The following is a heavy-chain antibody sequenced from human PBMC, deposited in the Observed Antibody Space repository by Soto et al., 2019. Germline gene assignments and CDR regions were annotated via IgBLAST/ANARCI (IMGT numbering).Heavy chain of an antibody. CDR2: INHSGST. Sequence: SETLSLTCAAYGGSFSGYYWSWIRQPPGKGLEWIGEINHSGSTNYNPSLKSRVTISVDTSKNQFSLKLSSVTAADTAVYYCARRRPGRGYYDSSGYYYYFDYWGQGTLVTVSS. CDR3: ARRRPGRGYYDSSGYYYYFDY. D-gene: IGHD3-22*01. V-gene: IGHV4-34*01. CDR1: GGSFSGYY. J-gene: IGHJ4*02.